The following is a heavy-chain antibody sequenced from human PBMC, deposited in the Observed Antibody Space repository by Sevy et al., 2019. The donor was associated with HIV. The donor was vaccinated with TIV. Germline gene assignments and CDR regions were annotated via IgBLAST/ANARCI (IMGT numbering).Heavy chain of an antibody. CDR1: GFTFGDYA. J-gene: IGHJ6*02. V-gene: IGHV3-49*03. CDR2: IRSNTFGATT. CDR3: ARVRGTISPYYYFGMDV. D-gene: IGHD3-10*01. Sequence: GGSLRLSCTASGFTFGDYAMNWLRQAPGKGLEWVGFIRSNTFGATTEYAASVKGRLTIPRDDSKSIAYLQMNSLKTEDTAVYFCARVRGTISPYYYFGMDVWGQGTTVIVSS.